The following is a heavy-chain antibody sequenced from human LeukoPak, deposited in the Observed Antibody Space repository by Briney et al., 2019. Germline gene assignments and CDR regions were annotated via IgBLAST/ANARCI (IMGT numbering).Heavy chain of an antibody. CDR2: ISSNGGST. CDR1: GFTFSSYA. D-gene: IGHD3-22*01. Sequence: HPGGSLRLSCAASGFTFSSYAMHWVRQAPGKGLEYVSAISSNGGSTYYANSVKGRFTISRDNSKNTLYLQMGSLRAEDMAVYYCARGDYYDSSGYYYTSYYYYYYMDVWGKGTTVTVSS. J-gene: IGHJ6*03. CDR3: ARGDYYDSSGYYYTSYYYYYYMDV. V-gene: IGHV3-64*01.